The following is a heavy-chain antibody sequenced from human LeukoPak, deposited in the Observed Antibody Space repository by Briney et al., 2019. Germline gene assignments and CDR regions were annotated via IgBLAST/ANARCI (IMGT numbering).Heavy chain of an antibody. CDR3: ASYIRGINYYYMDV. J-gene: IGHJ6*03. CDR1: GFTFSSYS. Sequence: GGSLRLSCAASGFTFSSYSINWVRQAPGKGLEWFSSISSSSSYIYYADSVKGRFTISRDNAKNSLYLQMNSLRAEDTAVYYCASYIRGINYYYMDVWGKGTTVTVSS. CDR2: ISSSSSYI. D-gene: IGHD5-24*01. V-gene: IGHV3-21*01.